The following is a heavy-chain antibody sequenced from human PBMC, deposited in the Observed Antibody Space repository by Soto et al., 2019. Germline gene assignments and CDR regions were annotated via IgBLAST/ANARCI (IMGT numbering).Heavy chain of an antibody. CDR1: GFSLSTDDVG. D-gene: IGHD6-6*01. CDR3: ARHTYSISDFQY. J-gene: IGHJ4*02. Sequence: SWPTLLNPTQTLTLTCTFSGFSLSTDDVGVGWIRQPPGKALDWLAVIYWDDDKRYSPSLKSRLTITKDTSKNQVLLTMTNMDPVDTATDCCARHTYSISDFQYWGKGAMGT. CDR2: IYWDDDK. V-gene: IGHV2-5*02.